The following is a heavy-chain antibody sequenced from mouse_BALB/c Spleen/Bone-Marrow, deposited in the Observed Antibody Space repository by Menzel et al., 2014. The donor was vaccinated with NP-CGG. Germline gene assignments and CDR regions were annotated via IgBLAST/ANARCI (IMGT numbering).Heavy chain of an antibody. CDR2: ISTYYGDA. V-gene: IGHV1S137*01. CDR1: GYTFTDYA. CDR3: AREAGPWYFDV. Sequence: QVQLQQSGAELVRPGASVKISCKGSGYTFTDYAMYWVKQSHAKSLEWIGIISTYYGDASYNQKSKGKATMTVDKSSNTAYMELARLTSEDSAIYYCAREAGPWYFDVWGAGTTVTVSS. J-gene: IGHJ1*01.